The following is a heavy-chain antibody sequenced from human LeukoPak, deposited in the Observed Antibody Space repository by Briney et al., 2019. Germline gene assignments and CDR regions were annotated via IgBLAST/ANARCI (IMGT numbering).Heavy chain of an antibody. CDR2: ISYDGSNK. CDR1: GFTFSGYG. CDR3: ASRASSSWYYYYYYMDV. D-gene: IGHD6-13*01. J-gene: IGHJ6*03. Sequence: GGSLRLSCAASGFTFSGYGMHWVRQAPGKGLEWVAVISYDGSNKYYADSVKGRFTISRDNAKNSLYLQMNSLRAEDTAVYYCASRASSSWYYYYYYMDVWGKGTTVTISS. V-gene: IGHV3-30*03.